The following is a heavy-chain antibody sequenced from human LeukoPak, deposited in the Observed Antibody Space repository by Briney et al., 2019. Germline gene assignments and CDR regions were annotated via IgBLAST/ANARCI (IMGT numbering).Heavy chain of an antibody. J-gene: IGHJ4*02. CDR1: GGSISSYY. Sequence: SETLSLTCTVSGGSISSYYWSWIRQPPGKGLEWIGYIYYSGSTNYNPSLKSRVTISVDTSKNQFYLKLSSVTAADTAVYYCARGLGVVSDYWGQGTLVTVSS. V-gene: IGHV4-59*01. CDR2: IYYSGST. CDR3: ARGLGVVSDY. D-gene: IGHD3-16*01.